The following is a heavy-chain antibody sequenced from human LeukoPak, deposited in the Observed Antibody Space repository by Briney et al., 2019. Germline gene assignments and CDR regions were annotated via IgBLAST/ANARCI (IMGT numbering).Heavy chain of an antibody. CDR1: GYTFINYY. CDR2: INPSGGST. CDR3: ARDGSYRHFDF. V-gene: IGHV1-46*01. J-gene: IGHJ4*02. D-gene: IGHD1-14*01. Sequence: ASVKVSCKASGYTFINYYMHWVRQAPGQGLEWMGIINPSGGSTSYAQKFQGRVTMTRDTSTSTVYMELSSLRSKDTAVYYCARDGSYRHFDFWGQGTLVTVSS.